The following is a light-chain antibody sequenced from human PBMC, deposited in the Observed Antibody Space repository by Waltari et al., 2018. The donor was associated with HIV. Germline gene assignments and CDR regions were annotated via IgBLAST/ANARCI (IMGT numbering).Light chain of an antibody. J-gene: IGKJ1*01. V-gene: IGKV1-17*01. CDR3: LHYNYSPWT. CDR1: QNIGNN. CDR2: DVF. Sequence: IQVTQSPSSLSASIGDRVTITCRTSQNIGNNLGWYQQRPGQAPKRLIYDVFILQDGVPPKVSGRESGTEFTLTISSLQPDDFATYYYLHYNYSPWTFGQGTKVEI.